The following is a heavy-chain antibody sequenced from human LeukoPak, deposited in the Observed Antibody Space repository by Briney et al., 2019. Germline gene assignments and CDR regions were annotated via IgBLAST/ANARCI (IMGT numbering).Heavy chain of an antibody. Sequence: SETLSLTCAVYGGSFSGYYWSWIRQPPGKGLEWNGEINHSGSTNYNPSLKSRVTISVDTSKNQFSLKLSSVTAADTAVYYCARGFRSGWYFDYWGQGTLVTVSS. V-gene: IGHV4-34*01. CDR1: GGSFSGYY. J-gene: IGHJ4*02. D-gene: IGHD6-19*01. CDR3: ARGFRSGWYFDY. CDR2: INHSGST.